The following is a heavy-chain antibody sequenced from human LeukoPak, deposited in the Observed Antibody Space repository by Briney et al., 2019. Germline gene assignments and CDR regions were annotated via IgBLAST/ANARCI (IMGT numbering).Heavy chain of an antibody. Sequence: PGGSLRLSCAASGPTISDSWIHWVRQAPGKGLMWVSRLASDESNKIYADSVKGRFTISRDNAKNTLYLQMNSLRVEDTGIYYCARDAGWGRLDSWGQGALVTVSS. CDR3: ARDAGWGRLDS. CDR1: GPTISDSW. D-gene: IGHD3-16*01. J-gene: IGHJ4*02. CDR2: LASDESNK. V-gene: IGHV3-74*01.